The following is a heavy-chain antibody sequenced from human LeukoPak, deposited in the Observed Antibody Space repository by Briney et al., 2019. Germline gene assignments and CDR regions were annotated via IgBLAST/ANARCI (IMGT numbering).Heavy chain of an antibody. D-gene: IGHD3-3*01. CDR2: IYYSGST. V-gene: IGHV4-39*01. CDR3: ARMYYDFWSGLGATTNWFDP. CDR1: GGSISSSSYY. Sequence: KPSETLSLTCTVSGGSISSSSYYWGWIRQPPGKGLEWIGSIYYSGSTYYNPSLKSRVTISVDTSKNQFSLKLSSVTAADTAVYYCARMYYDFWSGLGATTNWFDPWGQGTLVTVSS. J-gene: IGHJ5*02.